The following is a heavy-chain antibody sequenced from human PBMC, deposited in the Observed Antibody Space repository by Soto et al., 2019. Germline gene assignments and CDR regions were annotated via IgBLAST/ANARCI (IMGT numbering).Heavy chain of an antibody. Sequence: SHTLSLTCAISGDSVSSNTAAWNWIRQSPSRGLEWLGRTYYRSKWYNEYAESVKSRITINPDTSKNQFSLQLNSVTPEDTAVYYCARVITGTNYVMDVWGQGTTVTVSS. D-gene: IGHD1-20*01. CDR1: GDSVSSNTAA. CDR3: ARVITGTNYVMDV. V-gene: IGHV6-1*01. J-gene: IGHJ6*02. CDR2: TYYRSKWYN.